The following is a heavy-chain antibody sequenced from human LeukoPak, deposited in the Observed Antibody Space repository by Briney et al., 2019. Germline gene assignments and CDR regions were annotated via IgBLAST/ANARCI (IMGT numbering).Heavy chain of an antibody. V-gene: IGHV3-23*01. D-gene: IGHD5-12*01. CDR2: ISGSGGST. CDR1: GFTFSSYG. J-gene: IGHJ4*02. Sequence: GGSLRLSCAASGFTFSSYGMSWVRQAPGKGLEWVSAISGSGGSTYYADSVKGRFAISRDNSKNTLYLQMNSLRAEDTAVYYCARDNGYGSFGYWSQGTLVTVSS. CDR3: ARDNGYGSFGY.